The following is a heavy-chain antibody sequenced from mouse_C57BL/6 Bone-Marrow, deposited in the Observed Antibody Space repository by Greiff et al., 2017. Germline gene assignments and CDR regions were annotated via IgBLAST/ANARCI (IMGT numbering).Heavy chain of an antibody. CDR1: GYTFTSYW. D-gene: IGHD2-5*01. J-gene: IGHJ1*03. CDR2: IYPGSGST. V-gene: IGHV1-55*01. CDR3: ARPYYSNYWYFDV. Sequence: QVQLQQPGAELVKPGASVKMSCKASGYTFTSYWITWVKQRPGQGLEWIGDIYPGSGSTNYNEKFKSKATLTVDTSSSTAYMQLRRLTSEYSAVYYCARPYYSNYWYFDVWGTGTTVTVSS.